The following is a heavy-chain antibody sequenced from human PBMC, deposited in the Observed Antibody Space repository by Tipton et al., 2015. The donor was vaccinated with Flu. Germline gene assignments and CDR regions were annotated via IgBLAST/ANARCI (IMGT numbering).Heavy chain of an antibody. D-gene: IGHD3-3*01. V-gene: IGHV1-2*02. Sequence: QSGPEVKKPGASVKVSCKASGYTFTAYYVHWVRQAPGQGLEWMGRITPNSGGTDYAQNFQGRVTMTRDTSISTAYMELSRLRSDDTAVYYCARGHNFWSGWDGTFDIWGQGTMVTVSS. CDR2: ITPNSGGT. CDR1: GYTFTAYY. CDR3: ARGHNFWSGWDGTFDI. J-gene: IGHJ3*02.